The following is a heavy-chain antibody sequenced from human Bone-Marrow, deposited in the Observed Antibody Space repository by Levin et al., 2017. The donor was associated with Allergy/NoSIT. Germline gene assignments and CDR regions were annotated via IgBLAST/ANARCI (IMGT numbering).Heavy chain of an antibody. CDR2: IYHSGST. CDR1: GGSISGSSHY. D-gene: IGHD2-15*01. Sequence: SETLSLTCTVSGGSISGSSHYWGWVRQSPGRGLEWIGNIYHSGSTYYNPSLMSRVSMSVDTSKNQFNLKLNSVTATDTAVYYYATVFLRVVRSSEIWGQGTLVTVSS. J-gene: IGHJ3*02. V-gene: IGHV4-39*06. CDR3: ATVFLRVVRSSEI.